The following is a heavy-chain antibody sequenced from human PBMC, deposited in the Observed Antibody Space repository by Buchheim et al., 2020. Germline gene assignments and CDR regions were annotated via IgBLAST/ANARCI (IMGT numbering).Heavy chain of an antibody. D-gene: IGHD5-24*01. CDR2: LTGSGGSR. CDR1: GFTFSNCA. J-gene: IGHJ3*02. CDR3: AKNLAASDAFEI. V-gene: IGHV3-23*01. Sequence: EVQLLESGGGLVQPGGSLRLSCAASGFTFSNCAMTWVRQAPGKGLEWVSALTGSGGSRYYADSVKGRFTISRDNSKNTVSLQMNSLRAEDTAIYFCAKNLAASDAFEIWGRGT.